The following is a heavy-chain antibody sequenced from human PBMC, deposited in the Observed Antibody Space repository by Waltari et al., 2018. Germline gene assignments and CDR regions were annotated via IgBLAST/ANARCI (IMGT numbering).Heavy chain of an antibody. D-gene: IGHD6-19*01. V-gene: IGHV4-34*01. J-gene: IGHJ4*02. CDR3: ARGGIAVAGTHFDY. CDR1: GGSFSGYY. Sequence: QVQLQQWGAGLLKPSETLSLTCAVYGGSFSGYYWRWIRPPPGKGLEWIGEINHSGSTNYNPSLKSRVTISVDTSKNQFSLKLSSVTAADTAVYYCARGGIAVAGTHFDYWGQGTLVTVSS. CDR2: INHSGST.